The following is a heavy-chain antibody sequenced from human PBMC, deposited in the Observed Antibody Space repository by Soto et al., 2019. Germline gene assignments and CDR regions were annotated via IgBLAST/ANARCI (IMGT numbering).Heavy chain of an antibody. CDR3: ARTGGYLWGSPSDAFDF. J-gene: IGHJ3*01. CDR2: IYDSGNS. D-gene: IGHD3-16*01. CDR1: GGSISSSNYY. Sequence: QLHLQESGPGLVKPSETLSLTCSVYGGSISSSNYYWGWIRQPPGKGLEWIGSIYDSGNSYYNPSLKSRVTMSVDTSKNQFSVKLTSVTAADTAMYYCARTGGYLWGSPSDAFDFWGQGTMVTVSS. V-gene: IGHV4-39*01.